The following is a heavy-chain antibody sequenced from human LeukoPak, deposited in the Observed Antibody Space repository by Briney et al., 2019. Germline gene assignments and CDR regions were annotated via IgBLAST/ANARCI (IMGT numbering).Heavy chain of an antibody. CDR2: IFYTGST. Sequence: LETLSLTCTLSGGSIGSYFWSWIRQPPGKGLEWIGYIFYTGSTNYSPSLKSRVTMSLDTSKNQFSLNLTSVTAADTAVYFCARIRSSLTVDYWGQGTLVSVSS. CDR1: GGSIGSYF. V-gene: IGHV4-59*01. D-gene: IGHD3-10*01. J-gene: IGHJ4*02. CDR3: ARIRSSLTVDY.